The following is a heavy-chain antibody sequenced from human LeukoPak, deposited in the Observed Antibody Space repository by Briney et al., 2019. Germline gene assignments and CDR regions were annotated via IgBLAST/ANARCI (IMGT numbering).Heavy chain of an antibody. Sequence: GESLKISCKGSGYSFTSYWIGWVRPMPGKGLEWMGIIYPGDSDTRYSPSFQGQVTLSADKSISTAYLPCGRLNASDTAMYYCARRVGDGYRNWFDPWGQGTLVTVSS. J-gene: IGHJ5*02. D-gene: IGHD5-24*01. V-gene: IGHV5-51*01. CDR2: IYPGDSDT. CDR3: ARRVGDGYRNWFDP. CDR1: GYSFTSYW.